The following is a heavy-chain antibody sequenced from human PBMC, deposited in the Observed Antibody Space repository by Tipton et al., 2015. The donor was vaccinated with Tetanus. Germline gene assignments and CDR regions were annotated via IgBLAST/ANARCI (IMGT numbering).Heavy chain of an antibody. J-gene: IGHJ6*02. CDR3: ARDLGVRGVSIFYGMGV. D-gene: IGHD3-10*01. V-gene: IGHV4-61*08. CDR1: GGSISSGGYY. CDR2: INHSGST. Sequence: TLSLTCTVSGGSISSGGYYWSWIRQHPGKGLEWIGEINHSGSTNYNPSLKSRVTISVDTSKNQFSLKLSSVTAADTAVYYCARDLGVRGVSIFYGMGVWGPGTSLTVSS.